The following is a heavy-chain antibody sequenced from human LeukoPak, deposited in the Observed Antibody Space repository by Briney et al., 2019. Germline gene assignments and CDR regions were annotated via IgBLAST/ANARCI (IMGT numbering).Heavy chain of an antibody. Sequence: SETLSLTCTVSGASITTTLYYWVWARQSPGKGLEWIGSFYYGGITYYHPSLKSRVTVSVDTSRSQFSLKLISVTAADTAVYYCARAGRDGYSPASDSFDIWGQGETVAVSS. CDR2: FYYGGIT. D-gene: IGHD5-24*01. CDR1: GASITTTLYY. J-gene: IGHJ3*02. CDR3: ARAGRDGYSPASDSFDI. V-gene: IGHV4-39*07.